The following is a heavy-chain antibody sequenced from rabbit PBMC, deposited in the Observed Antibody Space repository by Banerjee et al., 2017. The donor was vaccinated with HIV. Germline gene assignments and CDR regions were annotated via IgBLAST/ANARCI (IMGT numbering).Heavy chain of an antibody. J-gene: IGHJ4*01. D-gene: IGHD1-1*01. CDR3: ARGGRGYDL. CDR2: IATDTSGST. V-gene: IGHV1S45*01. CDR1: GFTISSSYW. Sequence: QEQLEESGGDLVKPEGSLTLTCTASGFTISSSYWIWWVRRAPGKGLEWIGTIATDTSGSTYDASWAKGRFTISKTSTTTVTLQMTSLTAADTATYFCARGGRGYDLWGPGTLVTVS.